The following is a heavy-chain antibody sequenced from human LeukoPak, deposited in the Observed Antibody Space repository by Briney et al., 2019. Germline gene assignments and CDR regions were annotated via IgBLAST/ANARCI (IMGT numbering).Heavy chain of an antibody. CDR2: IIPIFGTA. J-gene: IGHJ4*02. Sequence: SVKVSCKASGGTFSSYAISWVRQAPGQGLEWMGGIIPIFGTANYAQKFQGRVTITADESTSTAYMELSSLRSEDTAVYYCARVLAYYDFWSGYYSVWGQGTLVTVSS. D-gene: IGHD3-3*01. CDR3: ARVLAYYDFWSGYYSV. CDR1: GGTFSSYA. V-gene: IGHV1-69*01.